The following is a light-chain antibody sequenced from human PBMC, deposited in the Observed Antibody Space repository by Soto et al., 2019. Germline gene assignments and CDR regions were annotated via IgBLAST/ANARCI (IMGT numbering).Light chain of an antibody. V-gene: IGKV3-20*01. CDR3: QQFGTSPLT. J-gene: IGKJ4*01. Sequence: TVLTQSPYTLSLSPGGRATISCRASSSVSSRDLAWYQQKPGQGPRLLMYGASNRATGIPYRFGGSGSGTEFTLTISRLEPEDSAVYYCQQFGTSPLTFGGGTKVEIK. CDR1: SSVSSRD. CDR2: GAS.